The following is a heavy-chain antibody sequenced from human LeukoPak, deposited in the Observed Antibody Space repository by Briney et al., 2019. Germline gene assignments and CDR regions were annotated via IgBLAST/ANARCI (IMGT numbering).Heavy chain of an antibody. CDR2: IYYSGST. CDR1: GGSVSSGSYY. D-gene: IGHD6-13*01. J-gene: IGHJ4*02. Sequence: SETLSLTCTVSGGSVSSGSYYWRWIRQPPGKGLEWIGYIYYSGSTNYNPSLKSRVTISVDTSKNQFSLKLSSVTAADTAVYYCARVPAAAGYYFDYWGQGTLVTVSS. CDR3: ARVPAAAGYYFDY. V-gene: IGHV4-61*01.